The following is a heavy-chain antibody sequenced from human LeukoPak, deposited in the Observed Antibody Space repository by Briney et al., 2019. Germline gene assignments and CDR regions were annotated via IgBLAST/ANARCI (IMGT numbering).Heavy chain of an antibody. CDR1: GFTFSTYS. J-gene: IGHJ4*02. D-gene: IGHD4-23*01. Sequence: PGGSLRLSCAASGFTFSTYSMNWVRQAPGKGLEWVSAISGSGGSTYYADSVKGRFTISRDNSKNTLYLQMNSLRAEDTAVYYCAKKVEATVVTPGAYYFDYWGQGTLVTVSS. V-gene: IGHV3-23*01. CDR2: ISGSGGST. CDR3: AKKVEATVVTPGAYYFDY.